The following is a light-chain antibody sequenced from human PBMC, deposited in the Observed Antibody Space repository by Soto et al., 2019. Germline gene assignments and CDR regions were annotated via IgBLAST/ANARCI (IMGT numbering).Light chain of an antibody. V-gene: IGLV4-69*01. Sequence: QSVLTQSPSASASLGASVKLTCTLSSGHSNYAIAWHQQQPEKGPRYLMRVNSDGSHNKGDGIPDRFSGSSSGAERYLIISRLQSEYEADYYCQTWGTGIVVFGGGTKVTVL. CDR3: QTWGTGIVV. J-gene: IGLJ3*02. CDR1: SGHSNYA. CDR2: VNSDGSH.